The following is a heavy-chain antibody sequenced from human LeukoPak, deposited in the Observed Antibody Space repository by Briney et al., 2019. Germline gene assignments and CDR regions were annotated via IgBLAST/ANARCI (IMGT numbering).Heavy chain of an antibody. CDR2: MNPNSGNT. CDR1: GYTFTSYD. D-gene: IGHD3-22*01. V-gene: IGHV1-8*01. CDR3: ARGRIYSGYYVY. J-gene: IGHJ4*02. Sequence: RASVKVSCKASGYTFTSYDINWVRQATGQGLEWMGWMNPNSGNTGYAQKFQGRVTITRNTSISTAYMELSSLRSEDTAVYYCARGRIYSGYYVYWGQGTLVTVSS.